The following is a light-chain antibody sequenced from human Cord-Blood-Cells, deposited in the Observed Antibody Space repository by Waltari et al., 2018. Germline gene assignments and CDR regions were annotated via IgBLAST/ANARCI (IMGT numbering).Light chain of an antibody. J-gene: IGKJ1*01. Sequence: DIVLTQSPGTLSLSPGERAPLSCRASQSVSSSYLAWYQQKPGQAPRLLIYGASSSATGTPDRFSGSGSGTDFTLTISRLEPEDFAVYYCQQYGSSRTFGQGTKVEIK. V-gene: IGKV3-20*01. CDR3: QQYGSSRT. CDR1: QSVSSSY. CDR2: GAS.